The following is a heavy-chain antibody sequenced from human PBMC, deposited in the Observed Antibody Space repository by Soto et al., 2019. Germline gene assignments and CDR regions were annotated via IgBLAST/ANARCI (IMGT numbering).Heavy chain of an antibody. CDR1: GDSVNSSTYY. J-gene: IGHJ4*02. V-gene: IGHV4-39*07. D-gene: IGHD3-10*01. CDR2: INYGGNS. Sequence: TSETLSLTCTVSGDSVNSSTYYWGWIRQPPGKGLEWIGSINYGGNSFYNPSLKSRVTISVDTSKNQFSLKLSSVTAADTAVYYCARALQLAGHFDYWGQGTLVTVSS. CDR3: ARALQLAGHFDY.